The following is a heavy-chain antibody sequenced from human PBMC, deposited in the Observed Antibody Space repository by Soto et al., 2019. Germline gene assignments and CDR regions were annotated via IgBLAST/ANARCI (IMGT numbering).Heavy chain of an antibody. CDR2: ISYDGSNK. CDR1: GFTFSSYG. Sequence: QVQLVESGGGVVQPGRSLRLSCAASGFTFSSYGIHWVRQAPGKGLEWVAVISYDGSNKYYADSVKGRFTISRDNSKNTLYLQMNSLRAEDTAVYYCAKDRSGSGSLDYWGQGTLVTVSS. CDR3: AKDRSGSGSLDY. V-gene: IGHV3-30*18. J-gene: IGHJ4*02. D-gene: IGHD3-10*01.